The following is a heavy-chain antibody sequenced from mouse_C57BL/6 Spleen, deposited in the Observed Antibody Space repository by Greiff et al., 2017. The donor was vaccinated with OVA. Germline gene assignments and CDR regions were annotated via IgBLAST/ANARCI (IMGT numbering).Heavy chain of an antibody. CDR3: ARAMITTDYYAMDY. V-gene: IGHV1-63*01. Sequence: QVQLQQSGAELVRPGTSVKMSCKASGYTFTNYWIGWAKQRPGHGLEWIGDIYPGGGYTKYNEKVKGKATLTADKSSSTSYMQFSSLTSEDSAIYYFARAMITTDYYAMDYWGQGTSVTVSS. D-gene: IGHD2-4*01. CDR2: IYPGGGYT. J-gene: IGHJ4*01. CDR1: GYTFTNYW.